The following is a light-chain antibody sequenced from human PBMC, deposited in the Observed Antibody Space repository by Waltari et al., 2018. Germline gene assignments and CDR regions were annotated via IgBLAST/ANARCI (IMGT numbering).Light chain of an antibody. CDR1: SVRNYY. V-gene: IGLV3-19*01. Sequence: SSELTQDPAVSVALGQTVKITCQGDSVRNYYASWYQQKPGQAPVLVFNGQDSRPSGIADRLSGSTSGSTSSLTITGAQAEDEADYYCSSRDMSGNYLVFGGGTKLTVL. CDR3: SSRDMSGNYLV. J-gene: IGLJ2*01. CDR2: GQD.